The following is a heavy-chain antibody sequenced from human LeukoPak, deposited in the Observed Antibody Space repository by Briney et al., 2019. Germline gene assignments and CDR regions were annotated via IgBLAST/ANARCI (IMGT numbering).Heavy chain of an antibody. J-gene: IGHJ3*02. CDR2: IIPIFGTA. D-gene: IGHD5-12*01. CDR1: GGTFSSYA. CDR3: ARDRERHVTWGSGSPLDI. Sequence: SVKVSCKASGGTFSSYAISWVRQAPGQGLEWMGGIIPIFGTANYAQKFKGRVTITTDESTSTAYMELSSLRSEDTAVYYCARDRERHVTWGSGSPLDIWGQGTMVTVSS. V-gene: IGHV1-69*05.